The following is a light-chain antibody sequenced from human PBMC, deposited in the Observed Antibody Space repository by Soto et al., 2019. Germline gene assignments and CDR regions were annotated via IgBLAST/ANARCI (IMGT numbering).Light chain of an antibody. CDR1: QGISRS. Sequence: DIQMTQSPSSVSASVGDRVTISCQASQGISRSLAWYQQKPGKAPKLLIYAASSLQSGVPSRFSGSRSGTEFTLTISSLQPDDFATYYCQQYNSYSWTFGQGTKVDI. CDR3: QQYNSYSWT. V-gene: IGKV1D-16*01. J-gene: IGKJ1*01. CDR2: AAS.